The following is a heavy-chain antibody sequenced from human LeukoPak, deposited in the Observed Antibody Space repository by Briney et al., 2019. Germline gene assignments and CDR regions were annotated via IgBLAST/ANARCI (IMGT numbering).Heavy chain of an antibody. Sequence: GGSLRLSCAASGFTFTNAWMNWVRQPPGKGLEWVGRIVSKTDGGATDYAAPVKGRFIISRDDSKNTLYLQMNSLQTEDTAVYYCTDWDAARFDYGGQGSLVTVSS. CDR3: TDWDAARFDY. D-gene: IGHD1-1*01. V-gene: IGHV3-15*04. CDR1: GFTFTNAW. J-gene: IGHJ4*02. CDR2: IVSKTDGGAT.